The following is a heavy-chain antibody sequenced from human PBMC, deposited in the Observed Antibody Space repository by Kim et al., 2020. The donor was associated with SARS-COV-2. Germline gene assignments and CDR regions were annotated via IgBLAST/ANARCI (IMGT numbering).Heavy chain of an antibody. J-gene: IGHJ4*02. CDR2: K. CDR3: AKGRDGYPIDY. V-gene: IGHV3-33*06. D-gene: IGHD5-12*01. Sequence: KYYGDSVKGRFTLSRDNSKNTLYLQMNSLRAEDTAVYYCAKGRDGYPIDYWGQGTLVTVSS.